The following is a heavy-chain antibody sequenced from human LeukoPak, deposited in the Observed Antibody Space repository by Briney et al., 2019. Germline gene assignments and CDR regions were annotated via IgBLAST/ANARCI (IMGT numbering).Heavy chain of an antibody. CDR2: ISSSSSYI. V-gene: IGHV3-21*01. J-gene: IGHJ4*02. D-gene: IGHD2-2*01. CDR1: GFTVSDNY. Sequence: GGSLRLSCAASGFTVSDNYMSWVRQAPGKGLEWVSSISSSSSYIYYADSVKGRFTISRDNAKNSLYLQMNSLRAEDTAVYYCARDRGVPAATYYFDYWGQGTLVTVSS. CDR3: ARDRGVPAATYYFDY.